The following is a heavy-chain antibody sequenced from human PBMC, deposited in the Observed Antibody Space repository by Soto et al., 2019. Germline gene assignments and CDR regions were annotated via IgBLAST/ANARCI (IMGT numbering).Heavy chain of an antibody. CDR2: IIPTFGTA. J-gene: IGHJ5*02. V-gene: IGHV1-69*01. CDR1: GGTFSSYA. D-gene: IGHD2-2*01. Sequence: QVQLVQSWAEVKKPGSSVKVSGKASGGTFSSYAISWVRQAPGQGLEWMGGIIPTFGTANYAQKFQGRVTITADESTSTAYMELSSLRSEDTAVYYCARGGAVVVPAAYNWFDPWGQGTLVTVSS. CDR3: ARGGAVVVPAAYNWFDP.